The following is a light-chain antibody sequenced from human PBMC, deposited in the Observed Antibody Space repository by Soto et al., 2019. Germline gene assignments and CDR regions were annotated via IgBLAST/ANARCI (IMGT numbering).Light chain of an antibody. J-gene: IGLJ3*02. V-gene: IGLV2-23*02. Sequence: QSALTQPASVSGSRGQSITISCTGTRSDVGGYNHVSWYQQHPGKAPKLMIYDVNKRPSGVSNHFSGSKSGNTASLTISGLQVEDEADYYCCSYAGSSTWVFGGGTKVTVL. CDR3: CSYAGSSTWV. CDR2: DVN. CDR1: RSDVGGYNH.